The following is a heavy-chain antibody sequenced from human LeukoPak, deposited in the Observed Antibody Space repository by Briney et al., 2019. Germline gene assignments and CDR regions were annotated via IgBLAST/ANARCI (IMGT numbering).Heavy chain of an antibody. D-gene: IGHD2-2*01. CDR2: IYYSGST. CDR3: ARDPSSSSYGMDV. Sequence: SQTLSLTCTVSGASISSGGYYWSWIRQHPGKGLEWIGYIYYSGSTYYNPSLKSRVTISVDTSKNQFSLKLSSVTAADTAVYYCARDPSSSSYGMDVWGQGTTVTVPS. V-gene: IGHV4-31*03. CDR1: GASISSGGYY. J-gene: IGHJ6*02.